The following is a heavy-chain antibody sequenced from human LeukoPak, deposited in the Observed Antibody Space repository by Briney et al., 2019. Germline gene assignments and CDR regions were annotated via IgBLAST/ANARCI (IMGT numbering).Heavy chain of an antibody. Sequence: ASVKVSCKVSGYTLTGLSMHWVRQAPGKGLEWMGGFDPEDGETIYAQKFQGRVTMTEDTSTDTAYMELSSLRSEDTAVYYCATDPYCSSTSCYRYYGMDVWGQGTTVTVSS. CDR1: GYTLTGLS. J-gene: IGHJ6*02. V-gene: IGHV1-24*01. D-gene: IGHD2-2*02. CDR3: ATDPYCSSTSCYRYYGMDV. CDR2: FDPEDGET.